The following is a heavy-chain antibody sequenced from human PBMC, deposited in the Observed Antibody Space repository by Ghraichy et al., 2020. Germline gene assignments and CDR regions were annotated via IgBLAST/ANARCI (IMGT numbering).Heavy chain of an antibody. CDR2: INAGNGNT. Sequence: ASVKVSCKASGYTFTSYAMHWVRQAPGQRLEWMGWINAGNGNTKYSQKFQGRVTITRDTSASTAYMELSSLRSEDTAVYYCARDGSYGDRLIRFFLWGQGTLVTVSS. V-gene: IGHV1-3*01. CDR1: GYTFTSYA. D-gene: IGHD4-17*01. J-gene: IGHJ4*02. CDR3: ARDGSYGDRLIRFFL.